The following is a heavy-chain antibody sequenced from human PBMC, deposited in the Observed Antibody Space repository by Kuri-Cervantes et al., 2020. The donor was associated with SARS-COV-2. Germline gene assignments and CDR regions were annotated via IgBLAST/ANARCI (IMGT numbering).Heavy chain of an antibody. CDR3: ASNSNYWYYGMDV. J-gene: IGHJ6*02. CDR2: INPNSGGT. Sequence: ASVKVSCKASGYTFTGYYMHWGRPAPGQGREWMGWINPNSGGTNYAEKFQGRVTMTRYTSISTAYMELSRLRSDDTAVYYCASNSNYWYYGMDVWGQGTTVTVSS. D-gene: IGHD4-11*01. V-gene: IGHV1-2*02. CDR1: GYTFTGYY.